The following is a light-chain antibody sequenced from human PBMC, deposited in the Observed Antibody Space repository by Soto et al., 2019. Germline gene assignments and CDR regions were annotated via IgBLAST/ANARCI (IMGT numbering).Light chain of an antibody. CDR2: GAS. CDR1: QSVSSN. CDR3: QQYNNWPIT. V-gene: IGKV3-15*01. J-gene: IGKJ5*01. Sequence: EIGMTQSAATLSVSPGERAALSCRASQSVSSNLAWYQQKPGQAPRLLIYGASTRATGIPARFSGSGSGTEFTLTISSLEPEDFAVYYCQQYNNWPITFGPGTRLEIK.